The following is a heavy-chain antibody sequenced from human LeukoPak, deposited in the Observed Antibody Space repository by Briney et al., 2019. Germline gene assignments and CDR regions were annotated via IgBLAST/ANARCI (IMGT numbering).Heavy chain of an antibody. CDR2: ISYDGSNK. D-gene: IGHD3-16*01. CDR3: AKDGGGLGFDY. CDR1: GFTFSSYG. J-gene: IGHJ4*02. V-gene: IGHV3-30*18. Sequence: GGSLRLSCAASGFTFSSYGMHWVRQAPGKGLEWVAVISYDGSNKYYADSVKGRFTISRDNSKNTLYLQMNSLRAEDTAVYCCAKDGGGLGFDYWGQGTLVTVSS.